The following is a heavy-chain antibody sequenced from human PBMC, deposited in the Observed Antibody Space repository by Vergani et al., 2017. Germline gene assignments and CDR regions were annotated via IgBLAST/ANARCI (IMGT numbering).Heavy chain of an antibody. J-gene: IGHJ6*03. Sequence: QVQLVQSGAEVKKPGASVKVSCKASGYTFTSYDINWVRQATGQGLEWMGWMNPNSGNTGYAQKFQGRVTMTRNTSISTAYMELSSLRAEDTAVYYCARGNWYLGYYYMDVWGKGTTVTVSS. CDR2: MNPNSGNT. CDR1: GYTFTSYD. V-gene: IGHV1-8*01. D-gene: IGHD1-20*01. CDR3: ARGNWYLGYYYMDV.